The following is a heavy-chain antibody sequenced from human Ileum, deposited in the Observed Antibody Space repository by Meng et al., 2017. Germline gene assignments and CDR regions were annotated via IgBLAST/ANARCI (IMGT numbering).Heavy chain of an antibody. V-gene: IGHV4-4*02. Sequence: VHLQWSGPTRVGPSVTLSLTCAVSGRSIMSSDWWSWVRQPPGKGLEWIAEMNLGGSPNYNPSHQSRVTMSVDKSNDHLSLQLTSVTAADTAVYYCAHIFDSWGQGTLVTVSS. CDR2: MNLGGSP. CDR3: AHIFDS. CDR1: GRSIMSSDW. J-gene: IGHJ4*02.